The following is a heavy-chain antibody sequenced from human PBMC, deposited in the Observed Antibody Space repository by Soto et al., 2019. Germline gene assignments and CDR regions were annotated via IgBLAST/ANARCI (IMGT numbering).Heavy chain of an antibody. Sequence: QVQLQESGPGLVKPSETLSLTCTVSGGSISSYYWSWIRQPPGKGLEWIGYIYYSGSTNYNPSLKSRVTISVDTSKNQFSRKLSSGTAADTAVYYCARGSGYCSSTSCYHNYYGMDVWGQGTTVTVSS. CDR1: GGSISSYY. V-gene: IGHV4-59*01. CDR3: ARGSGYCSSTSCYHNYYGMDV. D-gene: IGHD2-2*01. J-gene: IGHJ6*02. CDR2: IYYSGST.